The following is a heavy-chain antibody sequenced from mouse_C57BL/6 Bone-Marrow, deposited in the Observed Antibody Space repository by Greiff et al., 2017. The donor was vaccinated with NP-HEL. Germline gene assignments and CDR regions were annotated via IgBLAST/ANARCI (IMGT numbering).Heavy chain of an antibody. CDR1: GYTFTSYW. CDR2: IDPSDSYT. D-gene: IGHD1-1*01. CDR3: ARTYYYVFAY. J-gene: IGHJ3*01. Sequence: VQLQQPGAELVKPGASVKLSCKASGYTFTSYWMQWVKQRPGQGLEWIGEIDPSDSYTNYNQKFKGKATLTVDTSSSTAYMQRSSLTSEDSAIYYCARTYYYVFAYWGQGTLVTVSA. V-gene: IGHV1-50*01.